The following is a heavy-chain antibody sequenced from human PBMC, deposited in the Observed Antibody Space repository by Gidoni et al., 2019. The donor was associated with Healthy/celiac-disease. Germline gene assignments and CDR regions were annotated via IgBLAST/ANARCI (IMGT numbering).Heavy chain of an antibody. Sequence: EVQLVESGGGLVQPGGSLRIHCSASGFTFSSYARHWVRQAPGKGLEYVSAISSNGGSTYYADSVKGRFTISRDNSKNTLYLQMSSLRAEDTAVYYCVKDRDGGAPPYYFDYWGQGTLVTVSS. CDR1: GFTFSSYA. V-gene: IGHV3-64D*06. D-gene: IGHD3-16*01. J-gene: IGHJ4*02. CDR3: VKDRDGGAPPYYFDY. CDR2: ISSNGGST.